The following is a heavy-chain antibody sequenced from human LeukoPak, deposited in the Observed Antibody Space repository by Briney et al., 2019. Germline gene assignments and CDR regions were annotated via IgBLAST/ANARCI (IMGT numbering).Heavy chain of an antibody. J-gene: IGHJ3*02. CDR1: GGTFSSYA. Sequence: AASVKVSCKASGGTFSSYAISWVRQAPGQGREWMGGIIPIFGTANYAQKFQGRVTVTADESTSTAYMELSSLRSEDTAVYSCARDCGDSGSYYWDAFDIWGQGTMVTVSS. V-gene: IGHV1-69*01. CDR2: IIPIFGTA. D-gene: IGHD1-26*01. CDR3: ARDCGDSGSYYWDAFDI.